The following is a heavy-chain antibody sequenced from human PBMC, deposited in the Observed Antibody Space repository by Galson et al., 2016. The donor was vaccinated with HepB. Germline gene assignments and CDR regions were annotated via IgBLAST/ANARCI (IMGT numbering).Heavy chain of an antibody. D-gene: IGHD3-22*01. CDR3: ARRQRWFLADDAFDI. Sequence: QSGAEVKKPDESLRISCKGSGYTFNTYWINWVRQMPGKGLEWMGKIDPSDSYTDYSPSFQGHVTMSIDMSLSTAYLQWSSLKASDTAMYYCARRQRWFLADDAFDIWGQGTMVTVSS. J-gene: IGHJ3*02. CDR1: GYTFNTYW. CDR2: IDPSDSYT. V-gene: IGHV5-10-1*01.